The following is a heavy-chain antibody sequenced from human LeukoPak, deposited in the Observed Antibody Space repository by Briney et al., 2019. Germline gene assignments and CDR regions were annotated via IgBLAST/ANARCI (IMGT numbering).Heavy chain of an antibody. J-gene: IGHJ4*02. CDR2: ISAYNGNT. CDR1: GYIFTNFA. CDR3: ARVPVQLWTSPLFDY. D-gene: IGHD5-18*01. V-gene: IGHV1-18*01. Sequence: ASVKVSCKASGYIFTNFAISWVRQAPGQGLEWMGWISAYNGNTKYTQKLQGRVTMTTDTSTSTAYMELRSLRSDDTAVYYCARVPVQLWTSPLFDYWGQGTLVTVSS.